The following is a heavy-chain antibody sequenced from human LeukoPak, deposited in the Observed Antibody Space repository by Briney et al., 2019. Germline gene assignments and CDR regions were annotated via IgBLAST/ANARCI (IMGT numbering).Heavy chain of an antibody. CDR1: GFTLSTNA. Sequence: GGSLRLSCLTSGFTLSTNAMSWVRQAPGKGLEWISGISGSGASTYYADSVKGRFTISRDDSRNTLYLQMNSLRGDDTTVYYCAKDVGKWESLHFFDYWGQGTLVTVS. CDR3: AKDVGKWESLHFFDY. J-gene: IGHJ4*02. D-gene: IGHD1-26*01. CDR2: ISGSGAST. V-gene: IGHV3-23*01.